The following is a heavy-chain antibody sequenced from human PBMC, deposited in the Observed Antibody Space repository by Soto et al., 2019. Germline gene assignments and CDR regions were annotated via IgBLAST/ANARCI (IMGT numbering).Heavy chain of an antibody. J-gene: IGHJ4*02. CDR1: GGSISSYY. D-gene: IGHD5-12*01. CDR2: IYYSGST. V-gene: IGHV4-59*08. CDR3: ARRWGYTFDY. Sequence: QVQLQESGPGLVKPSETLSLTCTVSGGSISSYYWSWIRQPPGKGLEWIGHIYYSGSTNYNPSLXSXVXIXXDTSKNQFSLKLSSVTAADTAVYYCARRWGYTFDYWGQGTLVTVSS.